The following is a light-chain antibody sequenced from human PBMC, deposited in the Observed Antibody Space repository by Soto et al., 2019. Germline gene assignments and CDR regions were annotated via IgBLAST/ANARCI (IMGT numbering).Light chain of an antibody. CDR1: SSDVGGYDY. CDR2: DVT. J-gene: IGLJ1*01. V-gene: IGLV2-11*01. CDR3: YSYAGRSTSEV. Sequence: QSALTQPRSVSGSPGQSVTISCTGTSSDVGGYDYVSWYQQHPGKAPKLMIYDVTKRPSGVPDRFSGSKSGNTASLTISGLQAEDEADYFCYSYAGRSTSEVSGTGTKVTVL.